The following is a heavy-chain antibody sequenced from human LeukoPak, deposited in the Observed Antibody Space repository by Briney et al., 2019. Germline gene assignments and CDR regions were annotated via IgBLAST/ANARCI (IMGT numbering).Heavy chain of an antibody. CDR1: GYTFTSYY. CDR3: ARDGDSSGYYGWYFDY. Sequence: ASVKVSCKASGYTFTSYYMHWVRQAPGQGLEWMGIINPSGGSTSYAQKFQGRVTMTRDMSTSTVYMELSSLRSEDTAVYYWARDGDSSGYYGWYFDYWGQGTLVTVSS. J-gene: IGHJ4*02. CDR2: INPSGGST. D-gene: IGHD3-22*01. V-gene: IGHV1-46*01.